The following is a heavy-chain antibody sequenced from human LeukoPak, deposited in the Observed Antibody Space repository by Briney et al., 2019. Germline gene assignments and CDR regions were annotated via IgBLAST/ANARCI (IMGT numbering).Heavy chain of an antibody. J-gene: IGHJ5*02. CDR2: INQSGTT. V-gene: IGHV4-34*01. CDR3: ARGFLSSNYNWFAP. CDR1: GGSFSGYL. Sequence: SENLSRNCSVYGGSFSGYLWSWIRQAPGKGLEWIGEINQSGTTKYNPPLETRLTISVDRPKNQFSLNLSSVTAADTAVYYCARGFLSSNYNWFAPWGQGTLVTVSS. D-gene: IGHD1-1*01.